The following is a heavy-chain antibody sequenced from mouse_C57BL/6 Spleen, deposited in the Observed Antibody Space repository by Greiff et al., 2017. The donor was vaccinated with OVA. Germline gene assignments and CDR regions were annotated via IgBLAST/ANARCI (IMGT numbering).Heavy chain of an antibody. CDR2: IDPSDSYT. V-gene: IGHV1-50*01. D-gene: IGHD2-1*01. CDR3: ARRGGNYRYYAMDY. CDR1: GYTFTSYW. Sequence: QVQLQQPGAELVKPGASVKLSCKASGYTFTSYWMQWVKQRPGQGLEWIGEIDPSDSYTNYNQKFKGKATLTVDTSSSTAYMPLSSLTSEDSSVYYCARRGGNYRYYAMDYWGQGTSVTVSS. J-gene: IGHJ4*01.